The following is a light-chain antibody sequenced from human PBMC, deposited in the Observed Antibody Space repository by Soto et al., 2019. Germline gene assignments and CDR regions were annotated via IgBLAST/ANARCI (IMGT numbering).Light chain of an antibody. V-gene: IGKV3-20*01. Sequence: EFVLTQSPGTLSLSPGERSTLSFRSSQSLTNSFIAWYQQRPGQAPRLLIYDTSSRASGIPDRFSGSGSGTDFTLTISRLETEDFAVFYCQQYGTSPITFGQGTRLEIK. J-gene: IGKJ5*01. CDR1: QSLTNSF. CDR2: DTS. CDR3: QQYGTSPIT.